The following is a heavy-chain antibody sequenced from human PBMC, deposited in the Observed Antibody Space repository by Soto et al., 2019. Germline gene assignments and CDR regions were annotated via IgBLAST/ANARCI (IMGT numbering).Heavy chain of an antibody. CDR3: ARIRLLVNYGSGGIKGYMDV. CDR1: GGSFSGYY. CDR2: INHSGST. D-gene: IGHD4-17*01. Sequence: SETLSLTCAVYGGSFSGYYWSWIRQPPGKGLEWIGEINHSGSTNYNPSLKSRVTISVDTSKNQFSLKLSSVTAADTAVYYCARIRLLVNYGSGGIKGYMDVWGKGTTVTVS. V-gene: IGHV4-34*01. J-gene: IGHJ6*03.